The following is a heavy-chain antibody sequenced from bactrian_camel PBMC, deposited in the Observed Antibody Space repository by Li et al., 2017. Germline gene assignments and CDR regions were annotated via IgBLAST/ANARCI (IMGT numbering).Heavy chain of an antibody. V-gene: IGHV3S55*01. CDR2: IDHDGTT. CDR3: AASFTACVARAHYVERYNY. CDR1: GATYAFYC. J-gene: IGHJ4*01. Sequence: HVQLVESGGGSVQAGGSLRLECVVSGATYAFYCMGWFRQGADKEREGVASIDHDGTTTYADAVKGRFTVSVDNARKTLYLQMNDLKPEDTAVYYCAASFTACVARAHYVERYNYWGQGTQVTVS. D-gene: IGHD3*01.